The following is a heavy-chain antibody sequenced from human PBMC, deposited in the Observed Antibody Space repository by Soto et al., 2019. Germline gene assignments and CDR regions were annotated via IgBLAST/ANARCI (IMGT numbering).Heavy chain of an antibody. V-gene: IGHV1-2*02. CDR1: GYTLTGYY. CDR2: INPNSGGT. CDR3: ARDIVVVPAAIWFDP. Sequence: ASVKVSCKASGYTLTGYYMHWVRQAPGQGLEWMGWINPNSGGTNYAQKFQGRVTMTRDTSISTAYMELSRLRSDDTAVDYCARDIVVVPAAIWFDPWGQGTLVNVPQ. J-gene: IGHJ5*02. D-gene: IGHD2-2*01.